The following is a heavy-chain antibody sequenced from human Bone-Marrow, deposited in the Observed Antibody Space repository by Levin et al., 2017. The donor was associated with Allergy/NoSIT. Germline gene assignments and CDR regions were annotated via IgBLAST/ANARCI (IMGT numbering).Heavy chain of an antibody. CDR2: INVGNGNT. V-gene: IGHV1-3*01. CDR3: ARDYEYCTGGSCLGY. D-gene: IGHD2-15*01. Sequence: ASVKVSCKASGYTFTRFAVHWVRQAPGQRLEWMGWINVGNGNTHYSQKFQARVTITRDTSASTAYMELSSLMSEDTAEYYCARDYEYCTGGSCLGYWGQGTLVTVSS. J-gene: IGHJ4*02. CDR1: GYTFTRFA.